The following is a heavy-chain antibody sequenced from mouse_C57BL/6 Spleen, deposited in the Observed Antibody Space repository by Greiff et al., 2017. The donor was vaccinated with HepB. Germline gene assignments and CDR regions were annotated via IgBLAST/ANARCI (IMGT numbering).Heavy chain of an antibody. V-gene: IGHV1-26*01. J-gene: IGHJ3*01. CDR2: LNPNNGGT. CDR1: GYTFTDYY. D-gene: IGHD1-1*01. CDR3: ARTDGSAWFAY. Sequence: VQLQQSGPELVKPGASVKISCKASGYTFTDYYMNWVKQSHGKSLEWIGDLNPNNGGTSYNQKFKGKATLNVDNPSSTAYMELRSLTSEDSAVYFCARTDGSAWFAYWGQGTLVTVSA.